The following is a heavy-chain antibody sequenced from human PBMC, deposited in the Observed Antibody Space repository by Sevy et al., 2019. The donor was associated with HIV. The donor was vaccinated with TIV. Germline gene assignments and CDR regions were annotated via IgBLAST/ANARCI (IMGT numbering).Heavy chain of an antibody. D-gene: IGHD3-22*01. J-gene: IGHJ4*01. CDR1: GYTLAKFS. CDR2: FDPEDGDPEDGKT. CDR3: ATTKDYYDSSGYPFDY. Sequence: ASVKVSCKVSGYTLAKFSIHWVRQAPGKGLEWMTSFDPEDGDPEDGKTIYAQKFLGRVTMTEDTSTDTAYMELSSLRSDDTAVYYCATTKDYYDSSGYPFDYWGHGTLVTVS. V-gene: IGHV1-24*01.